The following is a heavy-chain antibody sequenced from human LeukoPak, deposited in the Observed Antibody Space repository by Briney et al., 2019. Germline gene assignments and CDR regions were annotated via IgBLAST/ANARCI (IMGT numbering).Heavy chain of an antibody. V-gene: IGHV1-69*04. CDR2: IIPILGIA. J-gene: IGHJ4*02. Sequence: ASVKVSCKASGGTFSSYAISWVRQAPGQGLEWMGRIIPILGIANYAQKFQGRVTITADKSTSTAYMELSSLRSEDTAVYYCARALYCSSTSCYLRADQAHYFDYWGQGTLVTVSS. CDR3: ARALYCSSTSCYLRADQAHYFDY. CDR1: GGTFSSYA. D-gene: IGHD2-2*01.